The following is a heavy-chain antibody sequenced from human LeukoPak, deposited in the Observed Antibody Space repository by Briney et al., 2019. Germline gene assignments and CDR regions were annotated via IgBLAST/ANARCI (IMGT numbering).Heavy chain of an antibody. CDR1: GGSISGSSYY. V-gene: IGHV4-39*07. D-gene: IGHD3-22*01. CDR3: AYDSSGYYNY. CDR2: INHSGST. Sequence: SETLSLTCTVSGGSISGSSYYWSWIRQPPGKGLEWIGEINHSGSTNYNPSLKSRVTISVDTSKNQFSLKLSSVTAADTAVYYCAYDSSGYYNYWGQGTLVTVSS. J-gene: IGHJ4*02.